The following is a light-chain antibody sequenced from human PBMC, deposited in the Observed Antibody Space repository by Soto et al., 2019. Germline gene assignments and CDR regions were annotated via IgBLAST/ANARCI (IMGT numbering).Light chain of an antibody. J-gene: IGKJ5*01. V-gene: IGKV3-11*01. CDR3: QQRNDWPIT. CDR2: GAS. CDR1: QSVDSH. Sequence: EIVLTQSPASLSLSPSDRATLSCRASQSVDSHLVWYQQKPGQAPRLLIFGASNRATGIPARFSGSGSGTDFTLAINRLEPDDFAVYYCQQRNDWPITFGQGTRLEIK.